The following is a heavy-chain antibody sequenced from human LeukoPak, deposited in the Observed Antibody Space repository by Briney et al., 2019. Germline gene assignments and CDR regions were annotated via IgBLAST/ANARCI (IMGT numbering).Heavy chain of an antibody. J-gene: IGHJ4*02. CDR3: ARGHSSSWYYFDY. V-gene: IGHV3-21*01. D-gene: IGHD6-13*01. CDR2: ISSSSSI. Sequence: GGSLRLSCAASGFTFSSYSMNWVRQAPGKGLEWVSSISSSSSIYYADSVKGRFTISRDNAKNSLYLQMNSLRAEDTAVYYCARGHSSSWYYFDYWGQGTLVTVSS. CDR1: GFTFSSYS.